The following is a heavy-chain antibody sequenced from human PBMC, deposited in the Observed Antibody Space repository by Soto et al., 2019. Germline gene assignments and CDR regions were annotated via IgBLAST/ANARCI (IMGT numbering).Heavy chain of an antibody. CDR3: AREAPPEDY. CDR2: ISAYNGNT. V-gene: IGHV1-18*01. Sequence: QVQLVQSGAEVKKPGASVKVSCKASGYTFTSYAISWVRQAPGQGLEWKGWISAYNGNTNYAQKLQGRVTMTTDPSPTPAYMALRSLRPDDTAVYFCAREAPPEDYWGQGTLVTVSS. J-gene: IGHJ4*02. CDR1: GYTFTSYA.